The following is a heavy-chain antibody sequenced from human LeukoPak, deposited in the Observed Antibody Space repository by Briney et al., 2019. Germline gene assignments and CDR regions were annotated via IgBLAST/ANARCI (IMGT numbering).Heavy chain of an antibody. V-gene: IGHV3-30*02. CDR2: IRYDGSNK. D-gene: IGHD3-3*01. J-gene: IGHJ4*02. CDR3: AKDKTIFGVVDYFDY. Sequence: PGGSLRLSCAASGVTFSDYYMSWIRQAPGKGLEWVAFIRYDGSNKYYADSVKGRFAISRDNSKNTLYLQMNSLRAEDTAVYYCAKDKTIFGVVDYFDYWGQGTLVTVSS. CDR1: GVTFSDYY.